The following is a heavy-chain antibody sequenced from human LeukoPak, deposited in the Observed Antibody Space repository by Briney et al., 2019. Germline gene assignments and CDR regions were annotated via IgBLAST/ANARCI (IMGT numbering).Heavy chain of an antibody. CDR3: ARDGSWSYYSSGSYYQTYYFDY. CDR2: ISSSSSYI. Sequence: GGSLRLSCAASGFTFSSYSMNWVRQAPGKGLEWVSSISSSSSYIYYADSVKGRFTISRDNAKNSLYLQMNSLRAEDTAVYYCARDGSWSYYSSGSYYQTYYFDYWGQGTLVTVSS. J-gene: IGHJ4*02. CDR1: GFTFSSYS. D-gene: IGHD3-10*01. V-gene: IGHV3-21*01.